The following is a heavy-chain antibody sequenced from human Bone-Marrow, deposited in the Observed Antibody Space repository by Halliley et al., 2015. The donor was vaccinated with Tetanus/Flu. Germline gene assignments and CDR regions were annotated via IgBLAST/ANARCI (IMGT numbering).Heavy chain of an antibody. Sequence: VALIGSKTDGGTTNYAAPVKGRFTISTDESKNTLYLQMSSLKTDDTALYYCTTAIGYSHGRDYWGQGTLVTVSS. J-gene: IGHJ4*02. CDR3: TTAIGYSHGRDY. CDR2: IGSKTDGGTT. V-gene: IGHV3-15*04. D-gene: IGHD2-2*03.